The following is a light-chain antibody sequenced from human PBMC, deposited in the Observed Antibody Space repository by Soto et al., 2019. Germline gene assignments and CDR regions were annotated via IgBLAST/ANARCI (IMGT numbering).Light chain of an antibody. J-gene: IGKJ4*01. V-gene: IGKV3D-15*01. CDR3: QQYNNWPVT. Sequence: IGVTQSPSTLSVSTGETVTLSCRVSQSVSSSLAWYQQKPGQTPRLLIHGASTRATGIAARFSGSGSGTEFTLTISGLQSEDFATYYCQQYNNWPVTFGGGTKV. CDR2: GAS. CDR1: QSVSSS.